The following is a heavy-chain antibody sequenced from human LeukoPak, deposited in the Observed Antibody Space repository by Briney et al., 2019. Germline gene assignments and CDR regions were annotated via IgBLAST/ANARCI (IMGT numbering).Heavy chain of an antibody. D-gene: IGHD3-3*01. CDR1: GLTFSSYA. J-gene: IGHJ5*02. Sequence: GGSLRLSCAASGLTFSSYAMSWVRQAPGKGLEWVSAISGSSGHTYYADSVKGRFTISRDNSKNTLYLQMNSLRAEDTAVYYGAKVGFSEMEWLLYSNHWGQGTLVTVSS. V-gene: IGHV3-23*01. CDR2: ISGSSGHT. CDR3: AKVGFSEMEWLLYSNH.